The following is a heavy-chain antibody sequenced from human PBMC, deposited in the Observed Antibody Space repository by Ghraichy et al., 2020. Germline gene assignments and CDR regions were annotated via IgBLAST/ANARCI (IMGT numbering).Heavy chain of an antibody. CDR1: GYSISSGYY. V-gene: IGHV4-38-2*02. J-gene: IGHJ4*02. CDR3: ASGRSVRGKMGY. Sequence: SETLSLTCTVSGYSISSGYYWGWIRHSPGKELEWIGSVFHTGSTFYNPSLKSRVTIAVDTSKNQVSLKLSSVTAADTAVYYCASGRSVRGKMGYWGQGTRVTISS. D-gene: IGHD3-10*01. CDR2: VFHTGST.